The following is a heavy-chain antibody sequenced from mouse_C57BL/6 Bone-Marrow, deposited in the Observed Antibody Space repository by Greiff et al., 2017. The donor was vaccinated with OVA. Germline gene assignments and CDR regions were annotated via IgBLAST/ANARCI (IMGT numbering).Heavy chain of an antibody. V-gene: IGHV1-64*01. CDR3: ARYYYGSGSRFAY. J-gene: IGHJ3*01. D-gene: IGHD1-1*01. CDR1: GYTFTSYW. Sequence: QVQLQQPGAELVKPGASVKLSCKASGYTFTSYWMHWVQQRPGQGLEWIGMIHPNSGSTNYNETFKGKATLTVDKSSSTAYMQLSSLTSEDSAVYYCARYYYGSGSRFAYWGQGTLVTVSA. CDR2: IHPNSGST.